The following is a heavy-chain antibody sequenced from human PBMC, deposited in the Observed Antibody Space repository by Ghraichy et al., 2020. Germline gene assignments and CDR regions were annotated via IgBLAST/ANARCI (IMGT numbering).Heavy chain of an antibody. J-gene: IGHJ6*02. V-gene: IGHV3-23*01. CDR3: GYSRTWNYYYYGMDV. Sequence: GSLRLSCAASGFIFRNSGMSWVRQAPGKGLEWVSSISGSGGITYSADSVRGRFTISRDNSKNTLYLQMNSLRAEDTAVYYCGYSRTWNYYYYGMDVWGQGXTVTXSS. CDR2: ISGSGGIT. CDR1: GFIFRNSG. D-gene: IGHD1-26*01.